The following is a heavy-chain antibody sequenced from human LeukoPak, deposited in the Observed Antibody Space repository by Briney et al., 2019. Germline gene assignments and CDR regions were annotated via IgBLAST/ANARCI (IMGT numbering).Heavy chain of an antibody. J-gene: IGHJ5*02. CDR1: GFTVSNNY. CDR3: ARDPPAVRTNTYA. CDR2: IYSGGDT. V-gene: IGHV3-66*01. Sequence: GGSLRLSCAASGFTVSNNYMNWVRQAPGKGLEWVSLIYSGGDTHYADSVKGRLTISRDSSKNTLYLQMNSLRAEDTAVYYCARDPPAVRTNTYAWGQGTLVTVSS. D-gene: IGHD4/OR15-4a*01.